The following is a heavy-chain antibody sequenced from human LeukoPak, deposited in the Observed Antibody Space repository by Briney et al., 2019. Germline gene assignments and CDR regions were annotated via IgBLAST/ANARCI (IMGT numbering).Heavy chain of an antibody. CDR1: GASISTYH. D-gene: IGHD3-9*01. CDR3: ARDYDKAFDY. V-gene: IGHV4-4*07. CDR2: IYSSGSA. Sequence: SETLSLTCTVSGASISTYHWSWIRQPAGKGLEWIGRIYSSGSANYNPSLKSRVTMSVDTSRNQFSLKLSSGTAADTAVYCCARDYDKAFDYWGQGTLVTVSS. J-gene: IGHJ4*02.